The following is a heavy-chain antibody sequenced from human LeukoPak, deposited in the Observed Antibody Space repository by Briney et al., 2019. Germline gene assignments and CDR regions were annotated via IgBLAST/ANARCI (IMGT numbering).Heavy chain of an antibody. CDR1: GGSFSGYY. Sequence: SETLSLTCAVYGGSFSGYYWSWIRQPPGKGLEWIGEINHSGSTNYNPPLKSRVTISVDTSKNQFSLKLSSVTAADTAVYYCARDRRVGVATRLYFDYWGQGTLVTVSS. J-gene: IGHJ4*02. CDR2: INHSGST. D-gene: IGHD5-12*01. V-gene: IGHV4-34*01. CDR3: ARDRRVGVATRLYFDY.